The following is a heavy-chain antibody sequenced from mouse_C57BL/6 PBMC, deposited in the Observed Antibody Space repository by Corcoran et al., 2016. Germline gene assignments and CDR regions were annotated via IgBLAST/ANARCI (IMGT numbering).Heavy chain of an antibody. CDR1: GYSITSGYY. J-gene: IGHJ3*01. Sequence: DVQLQESGPGLVKPSQSLSLTCSVTGYSITSGYYWNWIRQFPGNKLEWMGYISYDGSNNYNPSLKNRISITRDTSKNQFFLKLNSVTTEDTATYYCARADGSSYEFSYCGEATLITVSA. V-gene: IGHV3-6*01. CDR3: ARADGSSYEFSY. CDR2: ISYDGSN. D-gene: IGHD1-1*01.